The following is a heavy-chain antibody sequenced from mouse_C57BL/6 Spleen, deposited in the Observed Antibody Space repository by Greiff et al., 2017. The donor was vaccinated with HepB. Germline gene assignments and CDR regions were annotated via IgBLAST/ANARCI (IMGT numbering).Heavy chain of an antibody. D-gene: IGHD2-3*01. CDR1: GYTFTSYG. J-gene: IGHJ3*01. V-gene: IGHV1-81*01. CDR2: IYPRSGNT. CDR3: ARRNDGPFAY. Sequence: QVQLQQSGAELARPGASVKLSCKASGYTFTSYGISWVKQRTGQGLEWIGEIYPRSGNTYYNEKFKGKATLTADKSSSTAYMALRSLTSEDSAVYFCARRNDGPFAYWGQGTLVTVSA.